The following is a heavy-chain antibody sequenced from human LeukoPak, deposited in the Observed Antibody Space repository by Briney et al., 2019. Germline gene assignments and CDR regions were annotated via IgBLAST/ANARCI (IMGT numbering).Heavy chain of an antibody. CDR1: GYSIMSTFY. D-gene: IGHD4-23*01. CDR2: VYHSGTT. CDR3: ARVSDDEHGGNSGAVYFES. Sequence: SETLSLTCTVSGYSIMSTFYWGWIRQSPGKGLEWVGNVYHSGTTYSNPSLRSRVSISVDTSKNQFSLKLSSVTAADTAIYYCARVSDDEHGGNSGAVYFESWGQGTVVTVSS. V-gene: IGHV4-38-2*02. J-gene: IGHJ4*02.